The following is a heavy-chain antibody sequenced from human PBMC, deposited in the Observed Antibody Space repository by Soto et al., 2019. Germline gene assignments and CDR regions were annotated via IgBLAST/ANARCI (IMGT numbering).Heavy chain of an antibody. V-gene: IGHV3-23*01. J-gene: IGHJ2*01. CDR1: GFTFSSYA. CDR3: ARRYYDYIWGSYGWYFDL. CDR2: ISGSGGST. Sequence: EVQLLESGGDLVQPGGSLRLSCAASGFTFSSYAVSWVRQVPGKGLEWVSAISGSGGSTYYADSVKGRFTISRDNSKNTLYLQLNSLRAEDTAIYYGARRYYDYIWGSYGWYFDLWGRGTLVTVSS. D-gene: IGHD3-16*01.